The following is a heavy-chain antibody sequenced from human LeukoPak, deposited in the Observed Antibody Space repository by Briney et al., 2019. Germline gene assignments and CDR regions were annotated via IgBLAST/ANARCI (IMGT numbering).Heavy chain of an antibody. Sequence: PGGSLRLSCAASGFTFTSYGMSWVRQAPGKGLEWVSAISGSGSSTYYADSVKGRFTISRDNSKNRLYLQMGSLRPEDMAVYYCARRGNALDYWGQGTLVTVSS. J-gene: IGHJ4*02. D-gene: IGHD3-16*01. CDR1: GFTFTSYG. CDR2: ISGSGSST. V-gene: IGHV3-23*01. CDR3: ARRGNALDY.